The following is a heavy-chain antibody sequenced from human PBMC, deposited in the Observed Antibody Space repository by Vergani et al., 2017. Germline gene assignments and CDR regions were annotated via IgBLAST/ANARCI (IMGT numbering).Heavy chain of an antibody. CDR1: GGSISSGGYY. V-gene: IGHV4-31*03. CDR3: ARVGMLSVAGTFDY. CDR2: IYYRGST. Sequence: QVQLQESGPGLVKPSQTLSLTCTVSGGSISSGGYYWTWIRQHPGKGLEWIGYIYYRGSTYYNPSLKSRVTISVDTSKNQFSLKLSSVTAADTAVYYCARVGMLSVAGTFDYWGQGTLVTVSS. D-gene: IGHD6-19*01. J-gene: IGHJ4*02.